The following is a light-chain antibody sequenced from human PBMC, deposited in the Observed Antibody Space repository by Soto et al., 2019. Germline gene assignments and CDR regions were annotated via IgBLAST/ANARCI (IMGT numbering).Light chain of an antibody. Sequence: QSALTQPASVSGSPGQSITISCTGTSSDIGGYNYVSWYQQHPGKAPKLMIYEVSHRPSGVSNRFSGSKSGSTASLTISGLQAEDEAHYYCTSYTTSSTVIFGGGTKVTVL. J-gene: IGLJ2*01. V-gene: IGLV2-14*01. CDR1: SSDIGGYNY. CDR3: TSYTTSSTVI. CDR2: EVS.